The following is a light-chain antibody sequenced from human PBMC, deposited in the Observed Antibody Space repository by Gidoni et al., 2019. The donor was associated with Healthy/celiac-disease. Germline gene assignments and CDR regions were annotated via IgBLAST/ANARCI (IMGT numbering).Light chain of an antibody. CDR3: QQYDNLPFT. CDR2: DAS. CDR1: QDISNY. Sequence: DIQMTQSPSHLSASVGERVNITCQARQDISNYLNWYQQKPGKAPKLLIYDASNLETGVPSRLSGSGSGTDFTFTISSLQPEDIATYYCQQYDNLPFTFGPGTKVDIK. V-gene: IGKV1-33*01. J-gene: IGKJ3*01.